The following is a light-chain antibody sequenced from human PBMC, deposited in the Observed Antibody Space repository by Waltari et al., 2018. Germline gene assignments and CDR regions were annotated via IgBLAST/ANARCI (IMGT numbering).Light chain of an antibody. CDR3: SSYTARSTVV. V-gene: IGLV2-14*01. CDR1: SNNIGHHDY. Sequence: QSALTQPASASGSPGQSIPFSSTGTSNNIGHHDYVSWYQHPPGKAPKLLIYVVEKRPSGGSLRFSGSKSANTATLTISGLQPEDEGDYFCSSYTARSTVVFGGGTKLTVL. CDR2: VVE. J-gene: IGLJ3*02.